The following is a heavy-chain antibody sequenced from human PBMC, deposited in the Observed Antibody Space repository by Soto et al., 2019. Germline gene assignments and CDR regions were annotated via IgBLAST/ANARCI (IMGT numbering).Heavy chain of an antibody. Sequence: QVQLVQSGAEVKRPGSSVKVSCKSSGGSFNSFHFNWVRQAPGQGLEWMGRIIPMLDRKQYAQMFQGRVTITADKPTSTAYMEMGGLESVDTAVYYCARGTVTLFGVVTPPDSWGQGTLVTVSS. J-gene: IGHJ4*02. CDR1: GGSFNSFH. D-gene: IGHD3-3*01. CDR2: IIPMLDRK. CDR3: ARGTVTLFGVVTPPDS. V-gene: IGHV1-69*08.